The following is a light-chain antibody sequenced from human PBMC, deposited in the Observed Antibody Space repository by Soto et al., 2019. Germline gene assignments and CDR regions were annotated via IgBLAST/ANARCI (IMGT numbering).Light chain of an antibody. Sequence: EVVMTQSPATVSVYPGERTSLSCRASQSIGTNLGWYQQRPGQATRLLIAKTTIRVDVVPARFRGSGSGPEFPLTICSLKCEDVAEYHFQQDCGRALTLGGGTKAE. CDR1: QSIGTN. CDR2: KTT. CDR3: QQDCGRALT. V-gene: IGKV3D-15*01. J-gene: IGKJ4*01.